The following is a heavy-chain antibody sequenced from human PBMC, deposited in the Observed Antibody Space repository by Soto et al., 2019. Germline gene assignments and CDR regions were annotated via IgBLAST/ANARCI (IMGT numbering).Heavy chain of an antibody. CDR1: GASISSYY. D-gene: IGHD1-26*01. J-gene: IGHJ4*02. V-gene: IGHV4-59*01. CDR3: ARDRVGATSGGLDY. Sequence: SETLSLTCTVSGASISSYYWSWIRPPPGKGLEWIGYIYYSGSTNYNPSLKSRVTISVDTSKNQFSLKLSSVTAADTAVYYCARDRVGATSGGLDYWGQGTLVTVSS. CDR2: IYYSGST.